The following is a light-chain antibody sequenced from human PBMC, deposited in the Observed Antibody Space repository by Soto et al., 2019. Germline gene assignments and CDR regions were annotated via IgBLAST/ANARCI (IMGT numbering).Light chain of an antibody. CDR2: LNSDGSH. CDR3: QTWGTGIRV. V-gene: IGLV4-69*01. CDR1: SDHSNYA. J-gene: IGLJ3*02. Sequence: QLVLTQSPSASASLGASVTLTCTLNSDHSNYAIAWHQQQPEKGPRYLMKLNSDGSHSKGDGIPGRFSGSSSGAQRYLTISSLQSEDEADYYCQTWGTGIRVFGGGTKLTVL.